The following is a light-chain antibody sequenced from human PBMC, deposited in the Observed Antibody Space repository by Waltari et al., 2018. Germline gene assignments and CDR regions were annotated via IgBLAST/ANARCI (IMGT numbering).Light chain of an antibody. Sequence: EIVLTQSPGTLSLSPGERATLSCRASQSVSRSYLTWYQQKPGQAPRLLIYSTSNRATGIPDRFSGSGSGTTFTLTISRLDPEDFAVYYCQHYSHSPPVFTVGGGTKVEIK. CDR1: QSVSRSY. V-gene: IGKV3-20*01. J-gene: IGKJ4*01. CDR3: QHYSHSPPVFT. CDR2: STS.